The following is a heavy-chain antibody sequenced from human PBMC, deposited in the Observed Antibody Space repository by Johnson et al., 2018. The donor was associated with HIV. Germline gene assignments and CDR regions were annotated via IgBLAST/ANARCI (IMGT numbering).Heavy chain of an antibody. CDR2: ISYDGNNT. J-gene: IGHJ3*02. D-gene: IGHD2-8*02. V-gene: IGHV3-30-3*01. Sequence: QVQLVESGGGVVQPGRSLRLSCAASGFTFSTYAMHWVRQAPGKGLEWVAVISYDGNNTYNADSVKGRFTISRDNPRNTLYLQMNRLRAEDTAVYYCAREDPYDYSTGPDVFDIWGQGTMVTVS. CDR3: AREDPYDYSTGPDVFDI. CDR1: GFTFSTYA.